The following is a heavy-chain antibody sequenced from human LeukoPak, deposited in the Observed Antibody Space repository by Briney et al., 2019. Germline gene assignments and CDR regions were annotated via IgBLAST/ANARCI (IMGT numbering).Heavy chain of an antibody. D-gene: IGHD6-13*01. Sequence: SETLSLTCTVSGGSISSYYWSWVRQPAGKGLEWIGRIYTSGSTNYNPSLKSRVTMSVDTSKNQFSLKLSSVTAADTAVYYCARDRGYSSSWYAYYGMDVWGQGTTVTVSS. J-gene: IGHJ6*02. CDR3: ARDRGYSSSWYAYYGMDV. V-gene: IGHV4-4*07. CDR2: IYTSGST. CDR1: GGSISSYY.